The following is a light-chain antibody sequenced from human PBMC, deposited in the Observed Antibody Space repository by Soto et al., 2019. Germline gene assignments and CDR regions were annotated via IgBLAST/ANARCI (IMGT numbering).Light chain of an antibody. CDR3: QQSHGIPYT. Sequence: DLQMTQSPSSLSASVGDRVTITCRASQTISTYLNWYQQNPGKAPKLLIYAASTLQSGVPSRFSGSGSGTDFTLNISSLQPADFATYYCQQSHGIPYTFGQGTKLEIK. V-gene: IGKV1-39*01. CDR1: QTISTY. CDR2: AAS. J-gene: IGKJ2*01.